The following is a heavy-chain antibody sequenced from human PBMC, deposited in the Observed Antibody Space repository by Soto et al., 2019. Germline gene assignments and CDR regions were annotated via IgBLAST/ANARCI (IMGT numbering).Heavy chain of an antibody. J-gene: IGHJ5*02. V-gene: IGHV1-18*01. D-gene: IGHD2-15*01. CDR1: GYTFTSYG. CDR2: ISAYNGNT. CDR3: ARAGYCSGGSCYRWFDP. Sequence: ASVKVSCKASGYTFTSYGISWVRQAPGQGLEWMGWISAYNGNTNYAQKLQGRVTMTRDTSTSTVYMELSSLRSEDTAVYYCARAGYCSGGSCYRWFDPWGQGTLVTVSS.